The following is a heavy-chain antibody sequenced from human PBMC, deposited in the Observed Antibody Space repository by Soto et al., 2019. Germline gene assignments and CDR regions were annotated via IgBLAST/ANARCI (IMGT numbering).Heavy chain of an antibody. D-gene: IGHD2-8*01. Sequence: ASVKVSCKASGYTFTGYYMHWVRQAPGQGLEWMGWINPNSGGTNYAQKFQGRVTMTRDTSISTAYMELSRLRSDDTAVYYCAREVRLIVLMVYDSRGAFDIWGQGTMVTVSS. J-gene: IGHJ3*02. CDR2: INPNSGGT. CDR1: GYTFTGYY. CDR3: AREVRLIVLMVYDSRGAFDI. V-gene: IGHV1-2*02.